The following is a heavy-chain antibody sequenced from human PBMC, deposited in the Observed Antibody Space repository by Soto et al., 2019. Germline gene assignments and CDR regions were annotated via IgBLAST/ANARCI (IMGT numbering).Heavy chain of an antibody. CDR1: GYSFTSYW. CDR3: ARQGRYRTYYYDSSGFDY. D-gene: IGHD3-22*01. J-gene: IGHJ4*02. Sequence: PGESLKISCKGSGYSFTSYWIGWVRQMPGKGLEWMGIIYPGDSDTRYSPSFQSQVTISADKSISTAYLQWSSLKASDTAMYYCARQGRYRTYYYDSSGFDYWGQGALVTVSS. V-gene: IGHV5-51*01. CDR2: IYPGDSDT.